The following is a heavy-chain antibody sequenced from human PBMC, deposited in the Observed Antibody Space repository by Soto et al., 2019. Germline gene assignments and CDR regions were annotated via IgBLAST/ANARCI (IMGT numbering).Heavy chain of an antibody. CDR2: INPGGGIT. V-gene: IGHV1-46*01. J-gene: IGHJ4*02. CDR3: ARDAPFPITGTTFDY. Sequence: ASVKVSCKASGYSFTSYSIHWVRQAPGQGLEWVGMINPGGGITAYAQNFQGRATMTRDTPTTTVYMELSSLRSEDTAVYYCARDAPFPITGTTFDYWGQGTLVNVSS. CDR1: GYSFTSYS. D-gene: IGHD1-7*01.